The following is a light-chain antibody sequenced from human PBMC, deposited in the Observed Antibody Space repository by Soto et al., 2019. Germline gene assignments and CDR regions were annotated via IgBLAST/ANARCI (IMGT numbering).Light chain of an antibody. J-gene: IGLJ2*01. CDR1: SSDVGGYDY. V-gene: IGLV2-8*01. Sequence: ALTQPPSASGSPGQSVAISCTGTSSDVGGYDYVSWYQQHPGKAPKLMIYEVSKRPSGVPDRFSGSKSGNTASLTVSGLQAEDEADYYCSSYGGSNNLVFGGGTKVTVL. CDR3: SSYGGSNNLV. CDR2: EVS.